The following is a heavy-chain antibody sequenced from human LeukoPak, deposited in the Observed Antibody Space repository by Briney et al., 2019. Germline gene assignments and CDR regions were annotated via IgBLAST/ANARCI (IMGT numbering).Heavy chain of an antibody. CDR1: GYTFTSYD. CDR3: ARGLNSDFWSGYYYFDY. D-gene: IGHD3-3*01. CDR2: MNPNSGNT. J-gene: IGHJ4*02. Sequence: ASVKVSCKASGYTFTSYDINWVRQATGQGLEWMGWMNPNSGNTGYAQKFQGRVTITRNTSISTAYMELSSLRSEDTAVYYCARGLNSDFWSGYYYFDYWRQGTLVTVSS. V-gene: IGHV1-8*03.